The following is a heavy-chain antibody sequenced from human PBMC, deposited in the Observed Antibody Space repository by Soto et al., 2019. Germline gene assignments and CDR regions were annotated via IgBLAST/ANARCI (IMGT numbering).Heavy chain of an antibody. CDR2: IYYSGST. CDR3: ARAYCSGGSCYRSGFDF. D-gene: IGHD2-15*01. CDR1: GGSISTYY. J-gene: IGHJ4*02. Sequence: KTSETLSLTCTVSGGSISTYYWSWIRQPPGKGLEWIGYIYYSGSTNYNPSLKSRVTISVDTSKNQFSLKLSSVTAADTAMYYCARAYCSGGSCYRSGFDFWGQGTLVTVSS. V-gene: IGHV4-59*01.